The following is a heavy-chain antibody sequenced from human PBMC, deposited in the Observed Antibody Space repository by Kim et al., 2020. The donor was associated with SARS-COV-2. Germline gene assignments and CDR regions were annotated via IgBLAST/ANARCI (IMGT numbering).Heavy chain of an antibody. CDR3: ARGFFRDGFDV. CDR2: VISDVTSP. Sequence: GGSLRLSCAVSGFTFNNYRLNWVRHAPEKVLLLVALVISDVTSPNFLDDVTGRFTMSRDNDENKLYLQMNSLRAEDTAVYYCARGFFRDGFDVWGQGPTVTVSS. V-gene: IGHV3-74*01. D-gene: IGHD3-10*01. J-gene: IGHJ6*02. CDR1: GFTFNNYR.